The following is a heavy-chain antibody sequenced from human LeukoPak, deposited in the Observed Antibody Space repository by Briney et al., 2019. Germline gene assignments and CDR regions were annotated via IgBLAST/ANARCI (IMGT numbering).Heavy chain of an antibody. CDR1: GGSFSGYY. Sequence: SETLSLTCAVYGGSFSGYYWSWIRQPPGKGLEWIGEINHSGSTNYNPSLKSRVTISVDTSKNQFSLKLSSVTAADTAVYYCAARVMDTAMVAGWFDPWGQGTLVTVSS. V-gene: IGHV4-34*01. CDR3: AARVMDTAMVAGWFDP. CDR2: INHSGST. D-gene: IGHD5-18*01. J-gene: IGHJ5*02.